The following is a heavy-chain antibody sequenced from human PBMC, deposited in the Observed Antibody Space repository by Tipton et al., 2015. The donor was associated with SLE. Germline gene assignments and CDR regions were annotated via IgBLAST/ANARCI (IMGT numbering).Heavy chain of an antibody. CDR3: ASTTTVTTRPSWFDP. Sequence: TLSLTCAVYGGSFSGYYWSWIRQPPGKGLEWIGEINHSGSTNYNPSLKSRVTISVDTSKNQFSLKLSSVTAADTAVYYCASTTTVTTRPSWFDPWGQGTLVTVSS. V-gene: IGHV4-34*01. CDR2: INHSGST. J-gene: IGHJ5*02. CDR1: GGSFSGYY. D-gene: IGHD4-17*01.